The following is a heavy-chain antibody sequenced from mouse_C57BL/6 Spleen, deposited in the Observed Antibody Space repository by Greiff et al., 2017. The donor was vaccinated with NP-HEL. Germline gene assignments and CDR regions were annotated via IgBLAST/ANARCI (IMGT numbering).Heavy chain of an antibody. CDR3: ARAYYGYGGFAY. V-gene: IGHV5-17*01. J-gene: IGHJ3*01. CDR2: ISSGSSTI. D-gene: IGHD2-9*01. CDR1: GFTFSDYG. Sequence: DVKLVESGGGLVKPGGSLKLSCAASGFTFSDYGMHWVRQAPEKGLEWVAYISSGSSTIYYADTVKGRFTISRDNAKNTLFLQMTSLRSEDTAMYYCARAYYGYGGFAYWGQGTLVTVSA.